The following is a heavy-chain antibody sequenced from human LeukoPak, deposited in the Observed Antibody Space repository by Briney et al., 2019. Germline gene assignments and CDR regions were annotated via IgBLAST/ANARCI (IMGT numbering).Heavy chain of an antibody. CDR3: ARGGVVVVPAAIRDDAFDI. Sequence: PGGSLRLSCAASGFTVSSNYMSWVRQAPGKGLEWVSVIYSGGSPYYADSVKGRFTISRDNSKNTLYLQMNSLRAEDTAVYYCARGGVVVVPAAIRDDAFDIWGQGTMVTVSS. CDR2: IYSGGSP. CDR1: GFTVSSNY. J-gene: IGHJ3*02. D-gene: IGHD2-2*01. V-gene: IGHV3-53*01.